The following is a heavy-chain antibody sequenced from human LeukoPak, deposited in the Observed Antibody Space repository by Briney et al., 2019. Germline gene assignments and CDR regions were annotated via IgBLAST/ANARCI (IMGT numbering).Heavy chain of an antibody. CDR3: ARSPTTGSSWDTNWFDP. Sequence: PSETLSLTCTVSGVSISSGDYYWSWIRQPPGKGLEWIGYIYYSGSTYYNPSLKSRVTISVDMSKNQFSLKLSSVTAADTAVYYCARSPTTGSSWDTNWFDPWGQGTLVTVSS. V-gene: IGHV4-30-4*01. CDR1: GVSISSGDYY. J-gene: IGHJ5*02. CDR2: IYYSGST. D-gene: IGHD6-13*01.